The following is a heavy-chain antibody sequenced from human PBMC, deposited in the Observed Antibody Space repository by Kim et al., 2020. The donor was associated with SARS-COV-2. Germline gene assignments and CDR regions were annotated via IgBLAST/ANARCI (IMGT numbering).Heavy chain of an antibody. D-gene: IGHD3-3*01. V-gene: IGHV3-23*01. CDR3: TKRDEGNSWNPDNL. CDR2: ISTDGYDK. CDR1: GVTLGNYA. Sequence: GGSLRLSCAASGVTLGNYAMSWVRQAPGNGPEWVSAISTDGYDKFYADSVKGRFTISRDNSKNTLSVQMNSLRAEDTAIYYCTKRDEGNSWNPDNLWGQGITVTVSS. J-gene: IGHJ5*02.